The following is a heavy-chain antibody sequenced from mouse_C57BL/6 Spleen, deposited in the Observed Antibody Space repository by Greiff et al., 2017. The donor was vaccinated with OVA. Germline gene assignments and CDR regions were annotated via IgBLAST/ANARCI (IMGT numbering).Heavy chain of an antibody. Sequence: QVQLKQSGAELVKPGASVKLSCKASGYTFTSYWMHWVKQRPGQGLEWIGMIHPNSGSTNYNEKFKSKATLTVDKSSSTAYMQLSSLTSEDSAVYYCARGGLLYYFDYWGQGTTLTVSS. CDR1: GYTFTSYW. CDR3: ARGGLLYYFDY. J-gene: IGHJ2*01. V-gene: IGHV1-64*01. D-gene: IGHD2-13*01. CDR2: IHPNSGST.